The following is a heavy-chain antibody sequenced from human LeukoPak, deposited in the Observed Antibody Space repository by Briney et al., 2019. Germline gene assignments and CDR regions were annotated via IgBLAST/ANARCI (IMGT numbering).Heavy chain of an antibody. D-gene: IGHD3-3*01. Sequence: PGGSLRLSCAASGFAFSNYGMSWVRQAPGKGLEWVSIISSSDGSTYYADSVKGRFTISRDNSKNTLYLQMNSLRAEDTAVYYCAKCSIFGVAPDYYYMDVWGKGTTVTVSS. CDR2: ISSSDGST. CDR1: GFAFSNYG. J-gene: IGHJ6*03. V-gene: IGHV3-23*01. CDR3: AKCSIFGVAPDYYYMDV.